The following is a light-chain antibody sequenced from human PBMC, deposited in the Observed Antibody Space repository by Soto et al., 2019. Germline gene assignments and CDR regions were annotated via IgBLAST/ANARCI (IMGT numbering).Light chain of an antibody. CDR2: DAS. V-gene: IGKV1-33*01. CDR3: QQYDNLFT. CDR1: QDISNY. J-gene: IGKJ3*01. Sequence: DIQMTQSPSSLSASVGDRVTITCQASQDISNYLNWYQQKPGKAPKLLIYDASNWETGVPSRFIGSGSGTDFTFPISSLQPEDIATYYCQQYDNLFTFGPGTKVDIK.